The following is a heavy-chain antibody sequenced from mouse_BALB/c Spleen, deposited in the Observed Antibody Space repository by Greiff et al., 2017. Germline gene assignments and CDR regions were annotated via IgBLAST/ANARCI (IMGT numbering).Heavy chain of an antibody. CDR1: GYTFTDYN. CDR2: IYPYNGGT. D-gene: IGHD2-1*01. V-gene: IGHV1S29*02. J-gene: IGHJ2*01. CDR3: ARLYYGNYFDY. Sequence: EVKLMESGPELVKPGASVKISCKASGYTFTDYNMHWVKQSHGKSLEWIGYIYPYNGGTGYNQKFKSKATLTVDNSSSTAYMELRSLTSEDSAVYYCARLYYGNYFDYWGQGTTLTVSS.